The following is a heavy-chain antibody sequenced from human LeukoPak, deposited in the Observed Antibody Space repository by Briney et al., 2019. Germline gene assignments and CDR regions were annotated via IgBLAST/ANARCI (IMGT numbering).Heavy chain of an antibody. Sequence: RASVKVSCKASGYTFTGYYMHWVRQAPGQGLEWMGWINPNSGGTNYAQKFQGRVTMTRDTSISTAYMELSRLRSDDTAVYYCAREGDSSGYYGIGAFDIWGQGTMVTVSS. CDR2: INPNSGGT. V-gene: IGHV1-2*02. D-gene: IGHD3-22*01. CDR1: GYTFTGYY. J-gene: IGHJ3*02. CDR3: AREGDSSGYYGIGAFDI.